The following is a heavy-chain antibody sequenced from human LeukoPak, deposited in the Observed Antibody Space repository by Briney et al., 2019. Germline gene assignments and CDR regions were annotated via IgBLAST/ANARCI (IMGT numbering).Heavy chain of an antibody. D-gene: IGHD6-25*01. CDR3: ARWSGYGDF. CDR2: ISDSGSAI. CDR1: GFTFSAYY. Sequence: GGSLRLSCAASGFTFSAYYMSWIRQAPGKGLEWVSYISDSGSAIYYADSVKGRFTISRDNGKNSLYLQMNSLRAEDTAVYYCARWSGYGDFGGQGTLVTVSS. J-gene: IGHJ4*02. V-gene: IGHV3-11*04.